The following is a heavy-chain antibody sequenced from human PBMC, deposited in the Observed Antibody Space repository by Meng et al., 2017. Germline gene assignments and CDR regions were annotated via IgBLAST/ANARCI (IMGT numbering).Heavy chain of an antibody. CDR2: ISSSGSTI. J-gene: IGHJ4*02. CDR3: ARGGAARPPDY. CDR1: AFTFSAYY. D-gene: IGHD6-6*01. V-gene: IGHV3-11*01. Sequence: VLQVEAGDGLVQPGGSLRLSCSASAFTFSAYYMSWIGQAPGKGLEWVSYISSSGSTIYYADSVKGRFPISRDNDKNSLYLNMNSLRAEDTAVYYCARGGAARPPDYWGQGTLVTVSS.